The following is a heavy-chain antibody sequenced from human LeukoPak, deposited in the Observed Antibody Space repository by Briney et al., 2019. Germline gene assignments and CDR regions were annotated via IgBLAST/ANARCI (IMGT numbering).Heavy chain of an antibody. Sequence: KASETLSLTCTVSGGSISGYYWSWIRQPAGKGLEWIGRIYTSGSTNYNPSLKSRLTMSVDTSKNQFSLKLSSVTAADTAVYYCARVGQGSGWYFDYWGQGTLVTVSS. D-gene: IGHD6-19*01. CDR2: IYTSGST. J-gene: IGHJ4*02. CDR1: GGSISGYY. CDR3: ARVGQGSGWYFDY. V-gene: IGHV4-4*07.